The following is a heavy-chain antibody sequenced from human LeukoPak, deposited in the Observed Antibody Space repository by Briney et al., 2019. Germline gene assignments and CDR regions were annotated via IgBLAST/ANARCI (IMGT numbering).Heavy chain of an antibody. CDR1: GGSFSGYY. D-gene: IGHD3-10*01. CDR3: ARVQYYYGSGSYFTIPSYFDY. CDR2: INHSGST. J-gene: IGHJ4*02. V-gene: IGHV4-34*01. Sequence: SETLSLTCAVYGGSFSGYYWSWIRQPPGKGLEWIGEINHSGSTNYNPSLKSRVTISVDTSKNQFSLKLSSVTAADTAVYYCARVQYYYGSGSYFTIPSYFDYWGQGTLVTVSS.